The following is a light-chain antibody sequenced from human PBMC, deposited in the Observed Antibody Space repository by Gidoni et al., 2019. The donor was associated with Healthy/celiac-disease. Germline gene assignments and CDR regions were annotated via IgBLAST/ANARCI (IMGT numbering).Light chain of an antibody. Sequence: ELVMTHSPATLSVSPGERATLSCRASQSVSSNLAWYQQKPSQAPRLLIYGASTRATGSPARFSGSGSGTEFTLTISSLQSEDVAVYYCQQYNNWPPRYTFGQGTKLEIK. CDR1: QSVSSN. J-gene: IGKJ2*01. V-gene: IGKV3-15*01. CDR3: QQYNNWPPRYT. CDR2: GAS.